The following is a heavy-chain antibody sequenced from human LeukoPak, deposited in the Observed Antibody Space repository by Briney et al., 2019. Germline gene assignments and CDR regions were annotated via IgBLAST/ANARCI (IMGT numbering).Heavy chain of an antibody. CDR2: ISSTGNTI. CDR1: EFSFTSYE. Sequence: GGSLRLSCAASEFSFTSYEMNWVRQAPGKGLEWISYISSTGNTIYYVESVQGRFTISRDNAKNSLYLQMNSLRAEDTAVYYCARGRYCSGHNCYFDYWGQGTLVTVSS. V-gene: IGHV3-48*03. D-gene: IGHD2-15*01. J-gene: IGHJ4*02. CDR3: ARGRYCSGHNCYFDY.